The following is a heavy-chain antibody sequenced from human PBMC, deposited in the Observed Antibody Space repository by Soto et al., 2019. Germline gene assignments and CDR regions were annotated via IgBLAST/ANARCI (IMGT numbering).Heavy chain of an antibody. V-gene: IGHV4-34*01. D-gene: IGHD3-3*01. CDR3: ASLNGGRFLDKGDY. Sequence: QVQLHQWGAGLLKPSETLSLTCGVYNGSFMGYYWTWVRQPPGKGLEWIGEINHFGSPNYNPSLKSRVAIFIDTSRQQFSLSLRSLTAADTAVYYCASLNGGRFLDKGDYWGQGILVTVSS. CDR2: INHFGSP. J-gene: IGHJ4*02. CDR1: NGSFMGYY.